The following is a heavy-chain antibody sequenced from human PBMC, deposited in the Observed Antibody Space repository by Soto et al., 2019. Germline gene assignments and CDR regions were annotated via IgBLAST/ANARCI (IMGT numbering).Heavy chain of an antibody. CDR3: ARGYSSSWTDPEKFDP. D-gene: IGHD6-13*01. J-gene: IGHJ5*02. CDR1: GFTFSSYS. V-gene: IGHV3-21*01. Sequence: GGSLRLSCAASGFTFSSYSMNWVRQAPGKWLEWVSSISSSSSYIYYADSVKGRFTISRDNAKNSLYLQMNSLRAEDTAVYYCARGYSSSWTDPEKFDPWGQGTLVTVSS. CDR2: ISSSSSYI.